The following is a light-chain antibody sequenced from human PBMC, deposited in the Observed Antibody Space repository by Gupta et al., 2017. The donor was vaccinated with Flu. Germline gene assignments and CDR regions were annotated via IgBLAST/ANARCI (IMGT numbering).Light chain of an antibody. Sequence: GKRATLSCRASQSVSSYLAWYQQKPGPAPRLLIYEASNRATGIPARFSGSGSGTDFTLTISSLEPEDFAVYYCQQRSNWPRTFGQGTKVEIK. J-gene: IGKJ1*01. CDR1: QSVSSY. V-gene: IGKV3-11*01. CDR2: EAS. CDR3: QQRSNWPRT.